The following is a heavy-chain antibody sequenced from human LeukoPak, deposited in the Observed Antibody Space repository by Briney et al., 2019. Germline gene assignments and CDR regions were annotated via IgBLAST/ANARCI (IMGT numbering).Heavy chain of an antibody. CDR2: INPSGGST. CDR1: GYTFTSYY. J-gene: IGHJ6*02. CDR3: AREDGGYSYGSHNYYYYYGMDV. D-gene: IGHD5-18*01. V-gene: IGHV1-46*01. Sequence: GASVKVSCKASGYTFTSYYMHWVRQAPGQGLEWMGIINPSGGSTSYAQKFQGRVTMTRDTSTSTVYMELSSLRSEDTAVYYCAREDGGYSYGSHNYYYYYGMDVWGQGTTVTVSS.